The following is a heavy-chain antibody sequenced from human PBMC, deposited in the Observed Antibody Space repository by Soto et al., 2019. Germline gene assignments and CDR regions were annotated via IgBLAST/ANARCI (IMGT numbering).Heavy chain of an antibody. V-gene: IGHV1-18*01. J-gene: IGHJ4*02. Sequence: ASVKVSCKAACYTFTSYGISWVRQAPGQGLEWMGWISAYNGNTNYAQKLQGRVTMTTDTSTSTAYMELRSLRSDDTAVYYCAREYYYDSSGQFDYWGQGTLVTVSS. CDR3: AREYYYDSSGQFDY. CDR2: ISAYNGNT. D-gene: IGHD3-22*01. CDR1: CYTFTSYG.